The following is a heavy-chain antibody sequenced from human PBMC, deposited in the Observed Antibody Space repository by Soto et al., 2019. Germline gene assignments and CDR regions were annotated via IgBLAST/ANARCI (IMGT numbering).Heavy chain of an antibody. D-gene: IGHD4-17*01. J-gene: IGHJ4*02. Sequence: QVQLVESGGGVVQPGRSRRLSCAASGFTFSSYGMHWVGQAPGKGLEWVAVIWYDGSNKYYADSVKGRFTISRDNSKNTLYLQMNSLRAEDTAVYYCARDPDYGDYVLFDYWGQGTLVTVSS. V-gene: IGHV3-33*01. CDR2: IWYDGSNK. CDR3: ARDPDYGDYVLFDY. CDR1: GFTFSSYG.